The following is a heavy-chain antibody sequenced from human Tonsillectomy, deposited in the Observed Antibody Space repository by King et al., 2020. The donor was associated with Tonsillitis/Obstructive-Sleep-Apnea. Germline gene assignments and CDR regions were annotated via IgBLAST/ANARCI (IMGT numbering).Heavy chain of an antibody. D-gene: IGHD3-3*01. CDR1: GFTVTSNY. Sequence: VQLVESGGGLIQPGGSLRLSCAVSGFTVTSNYMSWVRQAPGKGLEWVSIIYSGGSRYYEDSVRGRFTISRDTSKKPQYLQMNSLRAEDTAIYYFARIPREEVTVFGVVIGYYMDVWGQGTTVTVSS. CDR2: IYSGGSR. V-gene: IGHV3-53*01. J-gene: IGHJ6*03. CDR3: ARIPREEVTVFGVVIGYYMDV.